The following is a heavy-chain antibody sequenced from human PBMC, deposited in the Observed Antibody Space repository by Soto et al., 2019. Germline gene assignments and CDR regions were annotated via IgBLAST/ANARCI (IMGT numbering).Heavy chain of an antibody. Sequence: ASETLSLTCAVYGGSFSGYYWSWIRQPPGKGLEWIGEINHSGSTNYNPPLKSRVTISVDTSKNQFSLKLSSVTAADTAVYYCASGYGDQLYYFDYWGQGTLVTVS. CDR2: INHSGST. J-gene: IGHJ4*02. CDR1: GGSFSGYY. V-gene: IGHV4-34*01. CDR3: ASGYGDQLYYFDY. D-gene: IGHD4-17*01.